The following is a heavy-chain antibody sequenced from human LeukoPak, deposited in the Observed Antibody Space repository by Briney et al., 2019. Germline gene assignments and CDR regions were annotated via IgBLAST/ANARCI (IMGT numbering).Heavy chain of an antibody. CDR3: ARGRYSYGNAFDY. D-gene: IGHD5-18*01. CDR2: ISYSGST. J-gene: IGHJ4*02. Sequence: PSETLSLTCTVSGGSISSSSYYWGWIRQPPGKGLEWIGSISYSGSTYYNPSLKSRVTISIDTSKNQFSLKLSSVTAADTAVYYWARGRYSYGNAFDYWGQGTLVTVSS. CDR1: GGSISSSSYY. V-gene: IGHV4-39*07.